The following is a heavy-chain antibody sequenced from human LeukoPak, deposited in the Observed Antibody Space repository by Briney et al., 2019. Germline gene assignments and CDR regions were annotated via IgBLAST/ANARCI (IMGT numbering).Heavy chain of an antibody. CDR3: ARVAVAFDY. V-gene: IGHV4-59*01. Sequence: TSETLSLTCTVSGGSISSYYWSWIRRPPGKGLEWIGYIYYSGSTNYNPSLKSRVTISVDTSKNQFSLKLSSVTAADTAVYYCARVAVAFDYWGQGTLVTVSS. CDR1: GGSISSYY. J-gene: IGHJ4*02. D-gene: IGHD6-25*01. CDR2: IYYSGST.